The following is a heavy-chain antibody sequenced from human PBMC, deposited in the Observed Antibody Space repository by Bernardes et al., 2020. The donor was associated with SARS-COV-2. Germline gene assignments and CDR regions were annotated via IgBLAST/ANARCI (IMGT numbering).Heavy chain of an antibody. D-gene: IGHD2-2*01. CDR2: IKQDGSEK. Sequence: GGSLRLSCAASGFTFSSYWMSWVRQAPGKGLEWVANIKQDGSEKYYVDSVKGRFTISRDNAKNSLYLQMNSLRAEDTAVYYCARDSGVVVPADASKYNWFDPWGQGTLVTVSS. CDR1: GFTFSSYW. V-gene: IGHV3-7*05. CDR3: ARDSGVVVPADASKYNWFDP. J-gene: IGHJ5*02.